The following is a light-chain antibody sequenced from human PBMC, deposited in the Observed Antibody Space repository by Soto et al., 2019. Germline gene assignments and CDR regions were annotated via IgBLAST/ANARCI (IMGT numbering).Light chain of an antibody. Sequence: IQLTQSPSSLSASVGESVTITCRASQDIDNYLNWYQHRPGEAPKLLIYAASYLETGVPARFRGSGSGTDFSFTITSLQPEDSATYYCQQYDTRPTMTFGQGTRLDI. CDR3: QQYDTRPTMT. CDR1: QDIDNY. V-gene: IGKV1-33*01. J-gene: IGKJ5*01. CDR2: AAS.